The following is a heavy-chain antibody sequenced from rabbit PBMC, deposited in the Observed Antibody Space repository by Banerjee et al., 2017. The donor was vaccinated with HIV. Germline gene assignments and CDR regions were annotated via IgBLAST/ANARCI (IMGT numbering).Heavy chain of an antibody. D-gene: IGHD4-1*01. J-gene: IGHJ3*01. CDR3: AREIVVVGVPNF. CDR1: GFSFSSSYY. Sequence: QSLEESGGDLVKPGASLTLTCTASGFSFSSSYYMCWVRQAPGKGLEWIACVYAGSSGSTYYASWAKGRFTISKTSSTTVTLQMTSLTAADTATYFCAREIVVVGVPNFWGQGTLVTVS. CDR2: VYAGSSGST. V-gene: IGHV1S40*01.